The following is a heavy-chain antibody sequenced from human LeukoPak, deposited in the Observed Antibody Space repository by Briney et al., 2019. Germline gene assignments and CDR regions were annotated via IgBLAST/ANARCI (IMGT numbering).Heavy chain of an antibody. CDR3: ARGRQQDY. D-gene: IGHD6-13*01. CDR1: GGSLSGYY. Sequence: SETLSLTCAVYGGSLSGYYWSWIRQPPGKGLEWIGEINHSGSTNYNPSLKSRVTISVDTSKNQFSLKLRSVTAADTAVYYCARGRQQDYWGRGTLVTVSS. V-gene: IGHV4-34*01. CDR2: INHSGST. J-gene: IGHJ4*02.